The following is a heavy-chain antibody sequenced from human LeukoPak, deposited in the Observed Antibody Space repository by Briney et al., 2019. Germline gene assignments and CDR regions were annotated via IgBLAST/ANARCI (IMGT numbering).Heavy chain of an antibody. V-gene: IGHV3-30*03. CDR2: ISYDGSNK. Sequence: GRSLRLSCAASGFTFSSYGMHWVRQAPGKGLEWVAVISYDGSNKYYADSVKGRFTISRDNSKNTLYLQMNSLRAEDTAVYYCARGTSSSWYEGAFDIWGQGTMVTVSS. CDR3: ARGTSSSWYEGAFDI. D-gene: IGHD6-13*01. J-gene: IGHJ3*02. CDR1: GFTFSSYG.